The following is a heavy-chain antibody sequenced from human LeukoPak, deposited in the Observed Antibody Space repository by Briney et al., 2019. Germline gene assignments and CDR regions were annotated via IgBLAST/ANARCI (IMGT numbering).Heavy chain of an antibody. CDR3: ARGQSRDGYSMGKYYFDY. J-gene: IGHJ4*02. Sequence: SETLSLTCTVSGGSTSSYYWSWIRQPPGKGLEWIGYIYYSGSTNYNPSLKSRVTISVDTSKNQFSLKLSSVTAADTAVYYCARGQSRDGYSMGKYYFDYWGQGTLVTVSS. V-gene: IGHV4-59*01. D-gene: IGHD5-24*01. CDR2: IYYSGST. CDR1: GGSTSSYY.